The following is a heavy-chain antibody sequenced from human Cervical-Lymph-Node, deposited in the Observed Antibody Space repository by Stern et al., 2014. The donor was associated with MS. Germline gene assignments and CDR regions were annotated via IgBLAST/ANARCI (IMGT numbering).Heavy chain of an antibody. Sequence: QLVQSGAEVKKPGASVKVSCKASGYTFTSYGISWVRQAPGQGLEWMGWISAYNGNTNYAQKLQGRVTMTTDTSTSTAYMELRSLRSDDTAVYYCAREVLYCSGGSCYGGDFDYWGQGTLVTVSS. CDR3: AREVLYCSGGSCYGGDFDY. J-gene: IGHJ4*02. D-gene: IGHD2-15*01. CDR2: ISAYNGNT. CDR1: GYTFTSYG. V-gene: IGHV1-18*01.